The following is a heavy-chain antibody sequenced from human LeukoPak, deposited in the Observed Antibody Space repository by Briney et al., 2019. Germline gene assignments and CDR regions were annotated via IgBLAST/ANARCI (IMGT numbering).Heavy chain of an antibody. CDR2: IWYDGSNK. V-gene: IGHV3-33*01. CDR1: GFTFSSYG. CDR3: ARDPADCSSTSCSAEYYFDY. J-gene: IGHJ4*02. D-gene: IGHD2-2*01. Sequence: PGRSLRLSCAASGFTFSSYGMHWVRQAPGKGLEWVAVIWYDGSNKYYADSVEGRFTISRDNSKNTLYLQMNSQRAEDTAVYYCARDPADCSSTSCSAEYYFDYWGQGTLVTVSS.